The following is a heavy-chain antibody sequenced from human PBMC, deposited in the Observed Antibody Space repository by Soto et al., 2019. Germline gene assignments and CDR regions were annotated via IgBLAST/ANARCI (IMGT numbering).Heavy chain of an antibody. V-gene: IGHV3-33*01. CDR1: GFTFSSYG. Sequence: GGSLRLSCAASGFTFSSYGMHWVRQAPGKGLEWVAVIWYDGSNKYYADSVKGRFTISRDNSKNTLYLQMNSLTAEDTAVYYCARDPGLITMVRGVIIEPAYYFDYWGQGTLVTVSS. CDR2: IWYDGSNK. J-gene: IGHJ4*02. CDR3: ARDPGLITMVRGVIIEPAYYFDY. D-gene: IGHD3-10*01.